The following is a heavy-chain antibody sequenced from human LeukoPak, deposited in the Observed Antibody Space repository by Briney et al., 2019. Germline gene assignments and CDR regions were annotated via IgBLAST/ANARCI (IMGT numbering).Heavy chain of an antibody. CDR2: INPNSGGT. CDR3: ARDSFPGRYYEGAFDI. V-gene: IGHV1-2*02. D-gene: IGHD3-22*01. J-gene: IGHJ3*02. CDR1: GYTFTGYY. Sequence: ASVKVSCKASGYTFTGYYMHWVRQAPGQGLEWMGWINPNSGGTNYTQKFQGRVAMTRDTSISTAYMELSRLRSDDTAVYYCARDSFPGRYYEGAFDIWGQGTMVTVSS.